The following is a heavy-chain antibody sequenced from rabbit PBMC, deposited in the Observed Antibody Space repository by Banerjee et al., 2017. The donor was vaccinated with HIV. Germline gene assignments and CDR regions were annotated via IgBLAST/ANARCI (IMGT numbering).Heavy chain of an antibody. V-gene: IGHV1S40*01. CDR3: AREDYAGSSYWVFNL. CDR1: GFSFSSGYD. J-gene: IGHJ4*01. Sequence: QSLEESGGGLVQPEGSLTLTCKASGFSFSSGYDMCWVRQAPGKGLEWIGCIYTGSGHIYYASWAKGRFTISKTSSTTVTLQMTSLTAADTATYFCAREDYAGSSYWVFNLWGPGTLVTVS. CDR2: IYTGSGHI. D-gene: IGHD8-1*01.